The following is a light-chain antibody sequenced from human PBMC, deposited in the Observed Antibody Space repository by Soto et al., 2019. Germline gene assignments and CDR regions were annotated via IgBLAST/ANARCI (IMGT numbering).Light chain of an antibody. CDR1: GSNIGSNY. Sequence: QPVLTQPPSASGTPGQRVTISCSGSGSNIGSNYVYWYQQLPGAAPKLLIYKNNQRPSGVPDRFSGSKSGTSASLAISGLRSEDEADYYCAAWDDSLKVFGGGTKLTVL. V-gene: IGLV1-47*01. J-gene: IGLJ2*01. CDR3: AAWDDSLKV. CDR2: KNN.